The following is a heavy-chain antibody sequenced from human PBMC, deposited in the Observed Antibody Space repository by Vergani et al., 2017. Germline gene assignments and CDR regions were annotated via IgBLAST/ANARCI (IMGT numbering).Heavy chain of an antibody. V-gene: IGHV5-51*01. Sequence: EVELVQSGPEMRTPGESLKISCKGSEYSFGNYWIGWVRQMPGEGLEWMGIIYPADSDTRYSPSFQGQDTIPAHKSISTDFLQWDSLKASDTALYYCARHTAYTDSWGQGTLVTVSS. J-gene: IGHJ4*02. CDR3: ARHTAYTDS. CDR1: EYSFGNYW. CDR2: IYPADSDT. D-gene: IGHD3-16*01.